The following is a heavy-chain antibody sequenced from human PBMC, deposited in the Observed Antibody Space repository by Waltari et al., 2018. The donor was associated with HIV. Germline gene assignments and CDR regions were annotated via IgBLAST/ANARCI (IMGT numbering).Heavy chain of an antibody. J-gene: IGHJ4*02. V-gene: IGHV3-21*02. D-gene: IGHD2-2*01. Sequence: VRLMESGGGLVEPGGSLTLPCAASGFTFTQYTMNWIRHIPGKGLEWLASISRDNRESYFIDSIKGRFTISRDNAANSVFLHMDRLRVDDTARYFCVRDDPGYEPIDYWGRGTLVTVSS. CDR3: VRDDPGYEPIDY. CDR1: GFTFTQYT. CDR2: ISRDNRES.